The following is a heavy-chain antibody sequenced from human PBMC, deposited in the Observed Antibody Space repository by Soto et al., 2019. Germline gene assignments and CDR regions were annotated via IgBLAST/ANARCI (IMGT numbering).Heavy chain of an antibody. CDR1: GGSISSGGYS. CDR3: ARAAIVLVPAASEATPYFDY. J-gene: IGHJ4*02. Sequence: PSETLSLTCAVSGGSISSGGYSWSWIRQPPGKGLEWIGYIYHSGSTYYNPSLKSRVTISVDRSKNQFSLKLSSVTAADTAVYYCARAAIVLVPAASEATPYFDYWGQGTLVTVSS. CDR2: IYHSGST. V-gene: IGHV4-30-2*01. D-gene: IGHD2-2*01.